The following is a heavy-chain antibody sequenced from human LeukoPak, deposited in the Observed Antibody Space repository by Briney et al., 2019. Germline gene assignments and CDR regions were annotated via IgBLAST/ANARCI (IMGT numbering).Heavy chain of an antibody. D-gene: IGHD3-22*01. V-gene: IGHV3-30*18. J-gene: IGHJ4*02. CDR1: GFTFSSYG. CDR3: AKVEVGYDSSGYSYFDY. Sequence: PGRSLRLSCAASGFTFSSYGMHWVRQAPGKGLEWVAVISYDGSNEYYTDSVKGRFTISRDNSKNTLYLEMNSLRAEDTAVYYCAKVEVGYDSSGYSYFDYWGQGTLVTVSS. CDR2: ISYDGSNE.